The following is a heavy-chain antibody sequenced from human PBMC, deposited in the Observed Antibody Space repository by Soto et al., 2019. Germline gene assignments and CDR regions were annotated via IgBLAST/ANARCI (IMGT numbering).Heavy chain of an antibody. J-gene: IGHJ5*02. CDR2: MHHSGTT. CDR3: ARVRQYCSATSCYLDP. D-gene: IGHD2-2*01. CDR1: GDSISSTNW. V-gene: IGHV4-4*02. Sequence: NPSETLSLTCGVSGDSISSTNWWHWVRQPPGKGLEWIGEMHHSGTTNYNPSLKSRVAISVDKSKNQFSLKLNSVTAADTAVYYCARVRQYCSATSCYLDPWGQGTLVTVSS.